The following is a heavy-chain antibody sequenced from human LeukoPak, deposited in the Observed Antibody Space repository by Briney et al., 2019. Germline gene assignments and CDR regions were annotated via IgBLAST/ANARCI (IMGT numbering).Heavy chain of an antibody. J-gene: IGHJ3*01. V-gene: IGHV3-66*01. CDR1: GFTVSSNY. CDR3: AKEAGQDYGALDAFDV. D-gene: IGHD4-17*01. Sequence: PGGSLRLSCAASGFTVSSNYMNWVRQAPGKGLEWVSVIYSGGSTYYADSVKGRFTISRDNAKNSLYLQMNSLRAEDTAVYYCAKEAGQDYGALDAFDVWGQGTMVTVSS. CDR2: IYSGGST.